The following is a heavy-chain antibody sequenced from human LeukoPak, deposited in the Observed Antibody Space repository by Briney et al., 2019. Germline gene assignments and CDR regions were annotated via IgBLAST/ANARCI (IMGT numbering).Heavy chain of an antibody. Sequence: SETLSLTCTVSGGSISTSNYYWSWIRQAPGKGLEWIGNLFYSGSTFYNPTLKSRVTISVDTSKNQFYLKLNSVTAADTAVYYCARLRGVALAGTRDMYYFDYWGQGILVTVSS. CDR1: GGSISTSNYY. CDR3: ARLRGVALAGTRDMYYFDY. J-gene: IGHJ4*02. D-gene: IGHD6-19*01. CDR2: LFYSGST. V-gene: IGHV4-39*01.